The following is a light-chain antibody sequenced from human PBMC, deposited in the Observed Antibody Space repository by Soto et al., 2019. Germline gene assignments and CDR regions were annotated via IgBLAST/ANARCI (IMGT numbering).Light chain of an antibody. Sequence: SYELTQPPSVSVAPGKTARITCGENNIGSKSVHWYQRKPGQAPVVVIYYDSDRPSGIPERFSGSNSGNTATLTISRVEAGDEADYYCQVWDSSSDHDVFGTGTKVTVL. J-gene: IGLJ1*01. CDR3: QVWDSSSDHDV. V-gene: IGLV3-21*04. CDR2: YDS. CDR1: NIGSKS.